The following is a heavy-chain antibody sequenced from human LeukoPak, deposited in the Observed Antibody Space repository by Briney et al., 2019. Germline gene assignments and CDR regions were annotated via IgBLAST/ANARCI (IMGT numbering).Heavy chain of an antibody. CDR2: ISGVDGSI. J-gene: IGHJ4*02. CDR3: AKDSQARLKSLYYFDS. Sequence: GKSLTLSCVASQFRFPFSHYGMHWVRQAPGKGLEWVSGISGVDGSIYWPDSVKGRFIISRDNSKNTVYLQMNGLRVDDTAVYYCAKDSQARLKSLYYFDSWGQGTLVTVSS. V-gene: IGHV3-NL1*01. CDR1: RFPFSHYG. D-gene: IGHD2-8*01.